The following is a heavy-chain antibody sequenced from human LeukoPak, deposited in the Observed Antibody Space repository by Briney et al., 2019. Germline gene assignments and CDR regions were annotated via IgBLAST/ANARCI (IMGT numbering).Heavy chain of an antibody. V-gene: IGHV4-59*12. CDR3: ARKTYDSSGLIPHPGVFDI. D-gene: IGHD3-22*01. Sequence: SETLSLTCTVSGGSINRYFWSWIRQPPGKGLEWIGEIYHSGSTNYNPSLKSRVTISVDKSKNQFSLKLSSVTAADTAVYYCARKTYDSSGLIPHPGVFDIWGQGTMVTVSS. CDR2: IYHSGST. J-gene: IGHJ3*02. CDR1: GGSINRYF.